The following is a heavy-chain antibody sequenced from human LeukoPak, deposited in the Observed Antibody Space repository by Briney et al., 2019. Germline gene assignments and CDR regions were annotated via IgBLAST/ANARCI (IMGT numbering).Heavy chain of an antibody. J-gene: IGHJ4*02. D-gene: IGHD1-26*01. CDR1: GYTFTGYD. CDR2: MNPNTGDT. CDR3: TRGSLSGSSRDY. Sequence: GASVRVSCKASGYTFTGYDINWVRQGTGQGLEWMGWMNPNTGDTGYAQKFQGRVTMTRNSSIDTAYMELSGLRSEDTAVYYCTRGSLSGSSRDYWGQGTLLTVSS. V-gene: IGHV1-8*01.